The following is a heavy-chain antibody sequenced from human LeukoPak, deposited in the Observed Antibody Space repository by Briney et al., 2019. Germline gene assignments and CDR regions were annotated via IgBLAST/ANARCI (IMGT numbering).Heavy chain of an antibody. J-gene: IGHJ4*02. D-gene: IGHD6-6*01. CDR1: GFTFSSYA. V-gene: IGHV3-23*01. CDR3: AKVPARPRYFDY. Sequence: GGSLRLSCAASGFTFSSYAMSWVRRAPGKGLEWVSAISGSGGSTYYADSVKGRFTISRDNSKNTLYLQMNSLRAEDTAVYYCAKVPARPRYFDYWGQGTLVTVSS. CDR2: ISGSGGST.